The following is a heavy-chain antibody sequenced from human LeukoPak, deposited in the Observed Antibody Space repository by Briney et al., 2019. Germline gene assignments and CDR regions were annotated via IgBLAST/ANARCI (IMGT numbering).Heavy chain of an antibody. CDR3: AKTPVSSGWSYFDY. D-gene: IGHD6-19*01. Sequence: GRSLRLSCAASGFTFSSYGMHWVRQAPGKGLEWVTFISFDGSYKYYPGSVKGRFTISRDNSKNTLYLQMNSLRVDDTAVYYCAKTPVSSGWSYFDYWGQGTLVTVSS. J-gene: IGHJ4*02. V-gene: IGHV3-30*18. CDR2: ISFDGSYK. CDR1: GFTFSSYG.